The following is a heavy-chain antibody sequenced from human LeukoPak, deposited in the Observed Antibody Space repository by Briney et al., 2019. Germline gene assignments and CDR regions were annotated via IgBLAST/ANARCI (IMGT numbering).Heavy chain of an antibody. Sequence: KSSETLSLTCTVPGGSISSYYWSWIRQPPGKGLEWIGYIYYSGSTNYNPSLKSRVTISVDTSKNQFSLKLSSVTAADTAVYYCARVDYDFWSGYTNAFDIWGQGTMVTVSS. CDR2: IYYSGST. CDR3: ARVDYDFWSGYTNAFDI. D-gene: IGHD3-3*01. J-gene: IGHJ3*02. V-gene: IGHV4-59*01. CDR1: GGSISSYY.